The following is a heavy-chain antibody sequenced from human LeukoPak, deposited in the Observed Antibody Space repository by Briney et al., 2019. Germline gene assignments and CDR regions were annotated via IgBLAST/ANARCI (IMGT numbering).Heavy chain of an antibody. V-gene: IGHV4-59*01. J-gene: IGHJ3*02. CDR1: GGSISSYY. CDR2: IYYSGST. Sequence: PSETLSLTCTVSGGSISSYYWSWIRQPPGKALEWIGYIYYSGSTNYNPSLKSRVTISVDTSKNQFSLKLSSVTAADTAVYYCARELYCSSTSCYTDAFDIWGQGTMVTVSS. D-gene: IGHD2-2*01. CDR3: ARELYCSSTSCYTDAFDI.